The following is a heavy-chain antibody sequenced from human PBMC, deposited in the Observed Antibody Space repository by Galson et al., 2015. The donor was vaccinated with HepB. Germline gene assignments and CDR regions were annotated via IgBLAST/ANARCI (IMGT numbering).Heavy chain of an antibody. D-gene: IGHD7-27*01. CDR2: INAGNGNT. CDR3: ARDLVGWGAPPGLNAFDI. Sequence: SVKVSCKASGYTFTSYAMHWVRQAPGQRLEWMGWINAGNGNTKYSQKFQGRVTITRDTSASTAYMELSSLRSEDTAVYYCARDLVGWGAPPGLNAFDIWGQGTMVTVSS. V-gene: IGHV1-3*01. CDR1: GYTFTSYA. J-gene: IGHJ3*02.